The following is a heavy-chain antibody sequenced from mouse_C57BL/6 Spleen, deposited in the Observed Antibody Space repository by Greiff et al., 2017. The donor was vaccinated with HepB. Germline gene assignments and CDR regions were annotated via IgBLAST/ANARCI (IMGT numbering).Heavy chain of an antibody. J-gene: IGHJ3*01. CDR2: INPNNGGT. Sequence: EVQGVESGPELVKPGASVKIPCKASGYTFTDYNMDWVKQSHGKSLEWIGDINPNNGGTIYNQKFKGKATLTVDKSSSTAYMKLRSLTSEDTAVYYCARGYGGHPGFAYWGQGTLVTVSA. CDR1: GYTFTDYN. D-gene: IGHD1-1*02. V-gene: IGHV1-18*01. CDR3: ARGYGGHPGFAY.